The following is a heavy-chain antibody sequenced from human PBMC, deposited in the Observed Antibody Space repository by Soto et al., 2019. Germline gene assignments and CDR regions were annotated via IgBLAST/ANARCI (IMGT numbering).Heavy chain of an antibody. CDR3: ARGGGRYYGSGNPDY. J-gene: IGHJ4*02. Sequence: QVQLVQSGAEVKKPGASVKVSCKASGYTFTGYYMHWVRQAPGQGLEWMGWINPNSGGTNYAQKFEGGVTMTRDTSISTAYMELSRLRSDDTAVYYCARGGGRYYGSGNPDYWGQGTLVTVSS. CDR1: GYTFTGYY. CDR2: INPNSGGT. V-gene: IGHV1-2*02. D-gene: IGHD3-10*01.